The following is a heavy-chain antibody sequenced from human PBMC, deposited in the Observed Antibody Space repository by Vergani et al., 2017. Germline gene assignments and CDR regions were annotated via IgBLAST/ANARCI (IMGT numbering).Heavy chain of an antibody. Sequence: QVQLVESGGGVVQPGRSLRLSCAASGFTFSSYAMHWVRQAPGKGLEWVAVIRYDGRSDFYADSVKGRFTISRDKSRDTLYLQMNTLRTEDTAVYYCAKVRCSTIGCYDIDVWGQGTTVTVSS. CDR1: GFTFSSYA. D-gene: IGHD2-2*01. CDR2: IRYDGRSD. J-gene: IGHJ6*02. V-gene: IGHV3-30*04. CDR3: AKVRCSTIGCYDIDV.